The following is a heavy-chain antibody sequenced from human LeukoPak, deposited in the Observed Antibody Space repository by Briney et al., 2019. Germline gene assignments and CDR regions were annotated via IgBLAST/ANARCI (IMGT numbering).Heavy chain of an antibody. CDR1: GFTFSSYA. D-gene: IGHD3-22*01. CDR3: AKDLYYYDSSGYQGGYFQH. Sequence: LAGGSLRLSCAASGFTFSSYAMSWVRQAPGKGLEWVSAISGSGGSTYYADSVKGRFTISRDNSKNTLYLQMNSLRAEDTAVYCCAKDLYYYDSSGYQGGYFQHWGQGTLVTVSS. CDR2: ISGSGGST. J-gene: IGHJ1*01. V-gene: IGHV3-23*01.